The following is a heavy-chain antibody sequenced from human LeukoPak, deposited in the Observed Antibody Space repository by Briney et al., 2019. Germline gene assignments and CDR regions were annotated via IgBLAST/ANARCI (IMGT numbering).Heavy chain of an antibody. D-gene: IGHD6-19*01. Sequence: ASVKVSCTTSGYTFSSYAMHWVRQAPGQRLEWMGCINGDNGNTQYSQKFQGRVTFTRDTSASTAYMELSSLTSEDMAVFYCARGGPNSGGWTLDHWGQGTLVSVSS. J-gene: IGHJ4*02. CDR3: ARGGPNSGGWTLDH. V-gene: IGHV1-3*03. CDR2: INGDNGNT. CDR1: GYTFSSYA.